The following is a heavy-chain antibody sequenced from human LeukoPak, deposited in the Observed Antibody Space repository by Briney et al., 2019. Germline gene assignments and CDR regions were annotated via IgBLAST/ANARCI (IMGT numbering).Heavy chain of an antibody. Sequence: GRSLRLSCAASGFTFSSYGMHWVRQAPGKGLEWVAVIWYDGSNKYYADSVKGRFTISRDNSKNTLYLQMNSLRAEDTAVYYWARGGVSLGLWAFDILGQGTMVTVSS. J-gene: IGHJ3*02. CDR3: ARGGVSLGLWAFDI. D-gene: IGHD3-16*01. V-gene: IGHV3-33*01. CDR2: IWYDGSNK. CDR1: GFTFSSYG.